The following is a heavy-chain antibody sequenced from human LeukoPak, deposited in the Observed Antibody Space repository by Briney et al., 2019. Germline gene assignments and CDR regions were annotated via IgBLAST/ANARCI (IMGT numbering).Heavy chain of an antibody. V-gene: IGHV3-30*02. J-gene: IGHJ4*02. D-gene: IGHD5-24*01. CDR3: AKASRDGYNSLGKLFDY. CDR2: ILYDGSNK. CDR1: GFTFSSYG. Sequence: SGGSLRLSCAASGFTFSSYGMHWVRQAPGKGLEWVAFILYDGSNKYYADSVKGRFTISRDNSKTTLYLQMNSLRAEDTAVYYCAKASRDGYNSLGKLFDYWGQGTLVTVSS.